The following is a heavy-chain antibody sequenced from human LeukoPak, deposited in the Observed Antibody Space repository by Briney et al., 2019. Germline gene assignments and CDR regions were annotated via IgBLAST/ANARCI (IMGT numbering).Heavy chain of an antibody. D-gene: IGHD6-13*01. V-gene: IGHV3-66*01. CDR2: IYSGGST. CDR1: GFTVSSNY. CDR3: ARGLSPAAAGVNY. J-gene: IGHJ4*02. Sequence: GGSLRLSCAASGFTVSSNYMSWVRQAPGKGLEWVSVIYSGGSTYYADSVKGRFTISRDNAKNTLYLQMNSLRAEDTAVYYCARGLSPAAAGVNYWGQGTLVTVSS.